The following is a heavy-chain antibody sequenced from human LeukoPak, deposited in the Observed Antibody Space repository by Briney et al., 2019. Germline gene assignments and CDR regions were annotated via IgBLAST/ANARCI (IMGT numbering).Heavy chain of an antibody. CDR1: GFNFGDYA. Sequence: GGSLRLSCTDSGFNFGDYAMGWVRQAPGKGLEWVGFIRNKVYGGAIEYAAAVKGRFTISRDDSKSIAFLQMDSLKTEDTAVYYCLRYYGSGSLSGYWGQGTLVTVSS. D-gene: IGHD3-10*01. CDR3: LRYYGSGSLSGY. CDR2: IRNKVYGGAI. J-gene: IGHJ4*02. V-gene: IGHV3-49*04.